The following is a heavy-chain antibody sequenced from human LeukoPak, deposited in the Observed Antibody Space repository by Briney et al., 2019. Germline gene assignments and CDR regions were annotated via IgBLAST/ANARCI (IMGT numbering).Heavy chain of an antibody. CDR3: ARGEYVAARPPGNY. CDR2: INPNSGGT. D-gene: IGHD6-6*01. Sequence: ASVTVSCKASGYTFTGYYMHWVRQAPGQGLEWMGWINPNSGGTNYAQKFQGWVTMTRDTSISTAYMELSRLRSDDTAVYYCARGEYVAARPPGNYWGQGTLVTVSS. CDR1: GYTFTGYY. V-gene: IGHV1-2*04. J-gene: IGHJ4*02.